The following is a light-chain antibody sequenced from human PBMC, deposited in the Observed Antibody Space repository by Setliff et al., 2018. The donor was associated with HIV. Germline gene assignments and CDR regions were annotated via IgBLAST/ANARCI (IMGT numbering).Light chain of an antibody. CDR1: DIGSKS. Sequence: SYELTQPPSVSVAPGKTATITCGGNDIGSKSVHWYQQKPGQAPVVVVSDNSDRPSGITERFSGSDSANTATLTISRVEAGDEADYYCQVWDSASEHYVFGGGTKVTVL. V-gene: IGLV3-21*03. CDR3: QVWDSASEHYV. J-gene: IGLJ1*01. CDR2: DNS.